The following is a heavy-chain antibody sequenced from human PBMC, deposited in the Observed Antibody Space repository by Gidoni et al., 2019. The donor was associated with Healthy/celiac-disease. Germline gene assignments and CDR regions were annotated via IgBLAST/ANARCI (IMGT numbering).Heavy chain of an antibody. CDR2: SNHRGSP. D-gene: IGHD6-13*01. CDR3: ARGKRGSSSWYWYYCMDV. CDR1: GGTGRGYY. J-gene: IGHJ6*02. Sequence: QVQLQQWGAGLLKPSETLSLTCAVYGGTGRGYYWSWIRQPPGKGLEWIGESNHRGSPTYNPSLKSRVTLSVDTSKNQFSLKLSSVTAADTAVYYCARGKRGSSSWYWYYCMDVWGQGTTVTVSS. V-gene: IGHV4-34*01.